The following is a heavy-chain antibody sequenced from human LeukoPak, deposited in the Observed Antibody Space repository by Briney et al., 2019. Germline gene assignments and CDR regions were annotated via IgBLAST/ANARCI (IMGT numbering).Heavy chain of an antibody. CDR2: IYYSGST. V-gene: IGHV4-31*03. D-gene: IGHD4-11*01. J-gene: IGHJ4*02. CDR1: AVSISSGGYY. Sequence: SETLSLTCTVSAVSISSGGYYWSWIRQHPGKGLEWIGYIYYSGSTYYNPSLKSRVTISVDTSKNQFSLKLSSVTAADTAVYYCAREDYSNYGGFDYWGQGTLVTVSS. CDR3: AREDYSNYGGFDY.